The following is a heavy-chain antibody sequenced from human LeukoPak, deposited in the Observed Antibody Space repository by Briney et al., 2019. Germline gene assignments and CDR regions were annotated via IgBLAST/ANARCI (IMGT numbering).Heavy chain of an antibody. CDR3: ARTEGGYSYGSAFDI. J-gene: IGHJ3*02. D-gene: IGHD5-18*01. V-gene: IGHV4-38-2*01. CDR1: DYSISRGYY. CDR2: IYYSGIT. Sequence: SETLSLTCAVSDYSISRGYYWGWIRQPPGKGLEWIGSIYYSGITYYNPSLKSRVTISVDTSKNQFSLKLTSVTAADTAVYYCARTEGGYSYGSAFDIWGQGTMVTVSS.